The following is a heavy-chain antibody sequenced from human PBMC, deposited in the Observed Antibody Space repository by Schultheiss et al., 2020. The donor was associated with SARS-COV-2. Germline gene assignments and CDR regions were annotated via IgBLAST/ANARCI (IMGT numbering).Heavy chain of an antibody. CDR3: ARDGVKVAVGATVTSYYYYGMDV. D-gene: IGHD4-17*01. J-gene: IGHJ6*02. Sequence: SETLSLTCAVYGGSFSGYYWSWIRQPPGKGLEWIGYIYYSGSTYYNPSLKSRVTISVDTSKNQFSLKLSSVTAADTAVYYCARDGVKVAVGATVTSYYYYGMDVWGQGTTVTVSS. CDR2: IYYSGST. CDR1: GGSFSGYY. V-gene: IGHV4-34*01.